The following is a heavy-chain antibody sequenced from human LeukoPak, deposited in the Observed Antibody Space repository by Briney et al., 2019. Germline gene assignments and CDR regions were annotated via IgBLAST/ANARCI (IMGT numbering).Heavy chain of an antibody. V-gene: IGHV7-4-1*02. CDR1: GYTFTSYA. J-gene: IGHJ6*02. Sequence: ASVKVSCKASGYTFTSYAMNWVRQAPGQGLEWMGWINTNTGNPTYAQGFTGRFVFSLDTSVSTAYLQISSLKAEDTAVYYCARVGCSGGSCYSIYYYGMDVWGQGTTVTASS. CDR2: INTNTGNP. CDR3: ARVGCSGGSCYSIYYYGMDV. D-gene: IGHD2-15*01.